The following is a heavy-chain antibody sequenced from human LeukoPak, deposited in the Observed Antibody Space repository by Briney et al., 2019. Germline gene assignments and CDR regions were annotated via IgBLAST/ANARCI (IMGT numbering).Heavy chain of an antibody. J-gene: IGHJ4*02. Sequence: GGSLRLSCAASGFTFSTYVMNWVRQAPGKGLEWVSHITTGDSTYYPDSVKGRFTVSRDSSKNTLYLQMNSLRADDTAVYYCAKGGLWLVFDYWGQGTLVTVSS. D-gene: IGHD3-10*01. V-gene: IGHV3-23*01. CDR3: AKGGLWLVFDY. CDR1: GFTFSTYV. CDR2: ITTGDST.